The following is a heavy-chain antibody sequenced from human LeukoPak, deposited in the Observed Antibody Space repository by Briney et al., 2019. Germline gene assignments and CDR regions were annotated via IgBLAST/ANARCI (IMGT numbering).Heavy chain of an antibody. D-gene: IGHD6-6*01. CDR1: GYTFTVYY. CDR2: INPNSGGT. J-gene: IGHJ1*01. CDR3: ARGEQLVPYFQP. V-gene: IGHV1-2*02. Sequence: ASVRVSCTPSGYTFTVYYMHWVRQAPGQGLEGRGWINPNSGGTNYAQKFQGRVTMTRDTSISTAYMEVSRLRSDDTAVYYCARGEQLVPYFQPWGQGTLVTVSS.